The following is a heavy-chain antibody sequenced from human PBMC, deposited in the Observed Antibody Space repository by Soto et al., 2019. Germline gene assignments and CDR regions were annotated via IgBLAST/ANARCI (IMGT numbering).Heavy chain of an antibody. J-gene: IGHJ3*02. CDR2: ISGYNGNT. V-gene: IGHV1-18*01. CDR1: GYTYRSNG. Sequence: ASVKVCCKASGYTYRSNGLSWVRQAPGQGLEWMGWISGYNGNTNYAQKFQGRVTMTTDTSTTTAYMELRSLTSDDTAVYYCARVPGIQVWSSGAFDIWGQGTMVTVSS. CDR3: ARVPGIQVWSSGAFDI. D-gene: IGHD5-18*01.